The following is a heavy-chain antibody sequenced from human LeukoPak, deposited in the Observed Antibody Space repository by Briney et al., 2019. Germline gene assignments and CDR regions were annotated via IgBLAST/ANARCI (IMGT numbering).Heavy chain of an antibody. J-gene: IGHJ4*02. Sequence: ASVNVSCKASGYTFTGYYMHWVRQAPGQGREWMGWINPNRGVTNYAQKFEGRHTTTRDTSISTACMEMSRLRSEDTAVYYCARVWFGDHILDWGQGTLVTVSS. CDR3: ARVWFGDHILD. CDR1: GYTFTGYY. V-gene: IGHV1-2*02. CDR2: INPNRGVT. D-gene: IGHD3-10*01.